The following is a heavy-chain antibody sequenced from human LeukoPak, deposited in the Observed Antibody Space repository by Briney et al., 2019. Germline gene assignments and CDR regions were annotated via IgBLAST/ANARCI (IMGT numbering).Heavy chain of an antibody. CDR1: GGTFSSYA. D-gene: IGHD6-19*01. J-gene: IGHJ4*02. V-gene: IGHV1-69*13. Sequence: ASVTVSCKASGGTFSSYAISWVRQAPGQGLEWMGGIIPIFGTANYAQKFQGRVTITADESTSTAYMELSSLRSEDTAVYYCARDSSGWNTIWGQGTLVTVSS. CDR3: ARDSSGWNTI. CDR2: IIPIFGTA.